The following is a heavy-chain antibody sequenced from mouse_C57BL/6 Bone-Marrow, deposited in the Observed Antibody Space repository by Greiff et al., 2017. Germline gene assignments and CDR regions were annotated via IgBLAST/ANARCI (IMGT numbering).Heavy chain of an antibody. CDR2: ISDGGSYT. CDR3: AREHYGSSGGYFDV. V-gene: IGHV5-4*01. J-gene: IGHJ1*03. CDR1: GFTFSSYA. Sequence: EVHLVESGGGLVKPGGSLKLSCAASGFTFSSYAMSWVRQTPEKRLEWVATISDGGSYTYYPDNVKGRFTISRDNAKNNLYLQMSHLKSEDTAMYYCAREHYGSSGGYFDVWGTGTTVTVSS. D-gene: IGHD1-1*01.